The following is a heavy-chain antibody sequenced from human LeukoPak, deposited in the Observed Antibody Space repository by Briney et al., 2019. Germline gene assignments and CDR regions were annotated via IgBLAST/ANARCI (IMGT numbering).Heavy chain of an antibody. V-gene: IGHV4-39*01. D-gene: IGHD3-10*01. CDR3: ARQGLRVGDV. CDR2: IYYSGST. CDR1: GGSISGSSYY. J-gene: IGHJ6*02. Sequence: PSETLSLTCTVSGGSISGSSYYWGWIRQPPGKGLEWIGSIYYSGSTYYNPSLKSRVTISVDTSKNQFSLKLSSVTAADTAVYYCARQGLRVGDVWGQGTTVTVSS.